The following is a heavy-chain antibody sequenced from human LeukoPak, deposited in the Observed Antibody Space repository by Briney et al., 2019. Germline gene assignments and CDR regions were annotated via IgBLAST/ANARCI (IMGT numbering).Heavy chain of an antibody. CDR3: ARGTLIPHYYDSSGSRRSEQISHKNFDY. V-gene: IGHV4-34*01. CDR1: GGSFSGYY. D-gene: IGHD3-22*01. Sequence: SETLSLTCAVYGGSFSGYYWSWIRQPPGKGLEWIGEINHSGSTNYNPSLKSRVTISVDTSKNQFSLKLSSVTAADTAVYYCARGTLIPHYYDSSGSRRSEQISHKNFDYWGQGTLVTVSS. J-gene: IGHJ4*02. CDR2: INHSGST.